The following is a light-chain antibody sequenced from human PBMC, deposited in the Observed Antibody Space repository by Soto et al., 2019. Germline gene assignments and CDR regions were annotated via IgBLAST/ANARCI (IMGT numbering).Light chain of an antibody. CDR1: SSNIGSNY. V-gene: IGLV1-47*01. CDR2: RNN. J-gene: IGLJ1*01. Sequence: QSVLTQPPSASGTPGQRVTISCSGSSSNIGSNYVYWYQQLPGTAPKLLIYRNNQRPSGVPDRFSGSKSGTSASLAISGLRSEDEADYYCAAWDDSLSGLYVFGTGTKGT. CDR3: AAWDDSLSGLYV.